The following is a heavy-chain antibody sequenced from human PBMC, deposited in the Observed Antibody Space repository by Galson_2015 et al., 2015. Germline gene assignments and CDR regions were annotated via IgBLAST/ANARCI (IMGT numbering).Heavy chain of an antibody. Sequence: SVKVSCKVAGYTLIELPMHWVRQAPGKGLEWMGGFDPEDGETIYAQKFRGRVTMTEGTSTDTTYMELSSLRSEDTAVYFCTTDGQGGTYPYDSWGQGTLVTVSS. J-gene: IGHJ5*01. CDR3: TTDGQGGTYPYDS. CDR2: FDPEDGET. CDR1: GYTLIELP. V-gene: IGHV1-24*01. D-gene: IGHD1-26*01.